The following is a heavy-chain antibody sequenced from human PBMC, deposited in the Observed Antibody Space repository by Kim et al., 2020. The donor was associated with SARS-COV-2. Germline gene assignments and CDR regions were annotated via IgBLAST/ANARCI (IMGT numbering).Heavy chain of an antibody. D-gene: IGHD3-3*01. Sequence: SHKSRVTISVDTSKNQFSLKLSSGTAADTAVYYCARGRTIFGVVTSPFDYWGQGTLVTVSS. V-gene: IGHV4-59*09. CDR3: ARGRTIFGVVTSPFDY. J-gene: IGHJ4*02.